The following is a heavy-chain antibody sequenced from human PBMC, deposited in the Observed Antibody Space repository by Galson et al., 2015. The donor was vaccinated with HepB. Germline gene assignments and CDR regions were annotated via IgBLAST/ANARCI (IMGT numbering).Heavy chain of an antibody. CDR3: ARDPSLAVAGTGGYFDY. Sequence: SVKVSCKASGYRFTTYYTHWVRRAPGQGLEWMGIIYPSGGRTSYAQRFQGRVTMTRDTSTSTVYMELSSLRSEDTAVYYCARDPSLAVAGTGGYFDYWGQGTLVTVSS. CDR2: IYPSGGRT. V-gene: IGHV1-46*01. J-gene: IGHJ4*02. D-gene: IGHD6-19*01. CDR1: GYRFTTYY.